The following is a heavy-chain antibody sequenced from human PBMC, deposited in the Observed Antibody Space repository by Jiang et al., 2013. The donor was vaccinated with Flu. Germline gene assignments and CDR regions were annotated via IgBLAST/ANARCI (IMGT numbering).Heavy chain of an antibody. J-gene: IGHJ5*02. Sequence: SLTCAISGDSVSSNSAAWNWIRQSPSRGLEWLGRTYYRSKWYNDYAISVKGRITINPDTSKNQFSLQLSSVSPEDTAVYYCARRSNTSSGCFDPWGQGTLVTVSS. CDR1: GDSVSSNSAA. D-gene: IGHD6-6*01. V-gene: IGHV6-1*01. CDR2: TYYRSKWYN. CDR3: ARRSNTSSGCFDP.